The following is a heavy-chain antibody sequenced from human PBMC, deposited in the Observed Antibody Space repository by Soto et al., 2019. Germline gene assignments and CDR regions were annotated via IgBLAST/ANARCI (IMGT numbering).Heavy chain of an antibody. D-gene: IGHD3-3*01. CDR2: ISYDGSNK. V-gene: IGHV3-30*18. J-gene: IGHJ6*03. Sequence: QVQLVESGGGVVQPGRSLRLSCAASGFTFSSYGMHWVRQAPGKGLEWVAVISYDGSNKYYADSVKGRFTSYRDNSRNTLYLQMNSRRAEDTAVYYCAKEDFCSGYAYYYYYMDVWGKGTTVTVSS. CDR1: GFTFSSYG. CDR3: AKEDFCSGYAYYYYYMDV.